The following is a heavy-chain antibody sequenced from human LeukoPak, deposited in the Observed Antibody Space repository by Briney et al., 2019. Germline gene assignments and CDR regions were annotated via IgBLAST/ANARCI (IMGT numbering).Heavy chain of an antibody. Sequence: GGSLRLSCAASGFTFSSYGMHWVRQAPGKGLEWVSAISGSDDDTYHADSVKGRFTISRDRSKNTLYLQMNGLKAEDTAVYHCAKSRSVADAFDIWGHGAMVTVSS. CDR1: GFTFSSYG. V-gene: IGHV3-23*01. CDR2: ISGSDDDT. J-gene: IGHJ3*02. D-gene: IGHD6-19*01. CDR3: AKSRSVADAFDI.